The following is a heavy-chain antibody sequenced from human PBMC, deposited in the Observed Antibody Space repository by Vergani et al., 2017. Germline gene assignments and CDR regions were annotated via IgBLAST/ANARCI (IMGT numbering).Heavy chain of an antibody. CDR3: ARQSAVAGIATVDY. D-gene: IGHD6-19*01. CDR1: GGSISSGGYY. V-gene: IGHV4-31*03. CDR2: IYYSGST. Sequence: QVQLQESGPGLVKPSQTLSLTCTVSGGSISSGGYYWSWIRQHPGKGLEWSGYIYYSGSTYYNPSLKSRVTISVDTSKNQFSLKLSSVTAADTAVYYCARQSAVAGIATVDYWGQGTLVTVSS. J-gene: IGHJ4*02.